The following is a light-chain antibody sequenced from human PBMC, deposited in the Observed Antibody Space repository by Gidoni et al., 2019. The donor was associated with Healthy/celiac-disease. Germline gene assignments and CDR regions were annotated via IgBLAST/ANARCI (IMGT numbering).Light chain of an antibody. Sequence: QSVLTQPPPVSGAPGQRVTISCTGSSSNIGAGYDVHWYQQLPGTAPKLLIYGNSNRPSGVPDRFSGSKSGTSASLAITGLQAEGEADYYCQSYDSSLSGSDVFGTGTKVTVL. V-gene: IGLV1-40*01. J-gene: IGLJ1*01. CDR2: GNS. CDR3: QSYDSSLSGSDV. CDR1: SSNIGAGYD.